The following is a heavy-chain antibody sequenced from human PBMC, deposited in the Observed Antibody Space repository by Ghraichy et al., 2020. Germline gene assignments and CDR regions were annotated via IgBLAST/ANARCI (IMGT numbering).Heavy chain of an antibody. CDR3: ARDWDFYDSSGNPNFFDY. CDR2: FIVMGGRK. D-gene: IGHD3-22*01. J-gene: IGHJ4*02. Sequence: GESLNISCAGFGFRFSSYGMSWVRQAPGKGLDWVAQFIVMGGRKHYGESVKGRFIISRDNSRDTLSLQMSSLRAEDTAVYYCARDWDFYDSSGNPNFFDYWGQGTLVTVSS. CDR1: GFRFSSYG. V-gene: IGHV3-23*01.